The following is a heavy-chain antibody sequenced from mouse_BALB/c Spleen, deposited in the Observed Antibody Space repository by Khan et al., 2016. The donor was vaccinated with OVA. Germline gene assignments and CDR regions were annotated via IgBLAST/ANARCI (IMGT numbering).Heavy chain of an antibody. CDR3: TRQPYYHYYVMDY. CDR1: GFSLTNYG. J-gene: IGHJ4*01. V-gene: IGHV2-6-1*01. CDR2: IWSDGST. Sequence: QVQLKQSGPGLVAPSQSLSITCTISGFSLTNYGVHWVRQPPGKGLEWLVVIWSDGSTTYNSTLKSRLSISKDNSKSQVFLKMNSPQTDDTAMYYVTRQPYYHYYVMDYWGQGTSVTVSS. D-gene: IGHD2-10*01.